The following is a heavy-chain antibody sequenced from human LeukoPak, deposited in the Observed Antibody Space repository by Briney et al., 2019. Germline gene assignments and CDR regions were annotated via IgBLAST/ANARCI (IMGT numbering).Heavy chain of an antibody. V-gene: IGHV3-23*01. CDR2: ISGSGTGT. CDR1: GFTFSSSA. D-gene: IGHD1-7*01. CDR3: AKEGGTGTRFDY. Sequence: PGGSLRLSRAASGFTFSSSAMSWVRQAPGKGLYWVSAISGSGTGTYYADSVKGRFTISRDNSKNTLYLQMNSLRAEDTAVYYCAKEGGTGTRFDYWGQGTLVTVSS. J-gene: IGHJ4*02.